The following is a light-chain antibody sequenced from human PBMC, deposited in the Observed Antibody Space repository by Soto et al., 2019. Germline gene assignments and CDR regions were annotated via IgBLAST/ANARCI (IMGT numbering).Light chain of an antibody. J-gene: IGKJ1*01. Sequence: EIVLTQSPGTLSLSPGAEAPLSCKASQAVTSKFLAWYQQKPGQPPRLLILGASTRATGIADRFSGSGSGTDFTLTISSLEPEDFAVYYCQQRSNWPRTFGQGTKVDIK. CDR2: GAS. V-gene: IGKV3D-20*02. CDR3: QQRSNWPRT. CDR1: QAVTSKF.